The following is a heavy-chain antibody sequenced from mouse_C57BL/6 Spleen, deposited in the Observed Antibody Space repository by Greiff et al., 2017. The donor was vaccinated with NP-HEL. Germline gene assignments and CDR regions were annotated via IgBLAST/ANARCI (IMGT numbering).Heavy chain of an antibody. J-gene: IGHJ2*01. V-gene: IGHV14-4*01. CDR1: GFNIKDDY. CDR3: TKSILRGY. CDR2: IDPENGDT. Sequence: VQLKQSGAELVRPGASVKLSCTASGFNIKDDYMHWVKQRPEQGLEWIGWIDPENGDTEYASKFQGKATITADTSSNTAYLQLSSLTSEDTAVYYCTKSILRGYWGQGTTLTVSS.